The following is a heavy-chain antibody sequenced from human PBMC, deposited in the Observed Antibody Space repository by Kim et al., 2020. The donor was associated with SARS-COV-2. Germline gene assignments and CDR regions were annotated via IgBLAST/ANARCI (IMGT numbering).Heavy chain of an antibody. D-gene: IGHD1-1*01. CDR2: IKQDGSEK. J-gene: IGHJ4*02. CDR1: GFTFSSYW. Sequence: GGSLRLSCAASGFTFSSYWMSWVRQAPGKGLEWVANIKQDGSEKYYVDSVKGRFTISRDNAKNSLYLQMNSLRAEDTALYYCARDGGYNWNDHHFDYWGQGTLVTVSS. CDR3: ARDGGYNWNDHHFDY. V-gene: IGHV3-7*01.